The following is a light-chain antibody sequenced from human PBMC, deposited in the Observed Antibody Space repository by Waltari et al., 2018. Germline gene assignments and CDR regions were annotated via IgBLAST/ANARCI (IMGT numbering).Light chain of an antibody. V-gene: IGLV2-23*01. CDR3: CAYAGSSIYV. CDR1: NSDVGYYNL. Sequence: QSALTQPAAVSGSPGQSITISCAGSNSDVGYYNLLSWYQQHPGEAPKLLIFETTKRPSGVSDRFSGSRSGNTASPTISGLQAEDEAEYSCCAYAGSSIYVFGSGTRVTVL. J-gene: IGLJ1*01. CDR2: ETT.